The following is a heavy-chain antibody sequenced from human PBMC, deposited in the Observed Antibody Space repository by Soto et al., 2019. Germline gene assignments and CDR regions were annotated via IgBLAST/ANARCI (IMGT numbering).Heavy chain of an antibody. Sequence: PGESLKISCKGSGYSFTSYWIGWVRQMPGKGLEWMGIIYPGDSDTRYSPSFQGQVTISADKSISTAYLQWSSLKASDTAMYYCARSSGENLLDGSSIAAAGTAYYYGMDVWGQGTTVTVSS. CDR3: ARSSGENLLDGSSIAAAGTAYYYGMDV. D-gene: IGHD6-13*01. J-gene: IGHJ6*02. CDR1: GYSFTSYW. V-gene: IGHV5-51*01. CDR2: IYPGDSDT.